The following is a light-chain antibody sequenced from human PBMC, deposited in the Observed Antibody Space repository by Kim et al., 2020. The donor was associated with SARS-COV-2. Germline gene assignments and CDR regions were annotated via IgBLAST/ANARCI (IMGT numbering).Light chain of an antibody. CDR3: QAWGSCTVV. V-gene: IGLV3-1*01. CDR1: KLGDKY. Sequence: SYELTQPPSVSVSPGQTASITCAGDKLGDKYACWYQQKPGQSPVLVIYQDSKRPSGIPERFSGSNSGNTATLTISGTQAMDEADYYSQAWGSCTVV. CDR2: QDS. J-gene: IGLJ2*01.